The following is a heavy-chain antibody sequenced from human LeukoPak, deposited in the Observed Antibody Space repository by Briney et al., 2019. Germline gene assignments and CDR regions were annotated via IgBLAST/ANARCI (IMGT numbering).Heavy chain of an antibody. CDR3: ARHRSDGSYPLDS. CDR1: GGSFSGYY. CDR2: INHSGST. J-gene: IGHJ4*02. Sequence: PSETLSLTCAAYGGSFSGYYWSWIRQPPGKGLEWIGEINHSGSTNYNPSLKSRVTISVDSSKNQFSLKLTSVTAADTAVYYCARHRSDGSYPLDSWGQGALVTVSS. V-gene: IGHV4-34*01. D-gene: IGHD5-24*01.